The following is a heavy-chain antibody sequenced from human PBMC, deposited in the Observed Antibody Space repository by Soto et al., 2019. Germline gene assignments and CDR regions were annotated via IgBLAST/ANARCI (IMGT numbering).Heavy chain of an antibody. CDR2: IWYDGSNK. CDR3: ARDLKQWLVLPAY. V-gene: IGHV3-33*01. D-gene: IGHD6-19*01. Sequence: GGSLRLSCAASGFTFSSYGMHWVRQAPGKGLEWVAVIWYDGSNKYYADSVKGRFTISRDNSKNTLYLQMNSLRAEDTAVYYCARDLKQWLVLPAYWGQGTLVTVSS. CDR1: GFTFSSYG. J-gene: IGHJ4*02.